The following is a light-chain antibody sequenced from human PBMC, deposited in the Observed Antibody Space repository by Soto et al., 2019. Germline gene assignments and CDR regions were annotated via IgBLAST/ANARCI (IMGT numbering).Light chain of an antibody. V-gene: IGKV1-33*01. J-gene: IGKJ4*01. CDR2: DAS. CDR3: QQYDNLPLT. CDR1: RDIDNY. Sequence: DIQMTQSPSSLSASVGDRVTITCQASRDIDNYLNWYQQKAGRAPKFLIYDASNLETGVPSRFSGSGSGTDFTLTISSLQPEDIATYYCQQYDNLPLTFGGGTKVEIK.